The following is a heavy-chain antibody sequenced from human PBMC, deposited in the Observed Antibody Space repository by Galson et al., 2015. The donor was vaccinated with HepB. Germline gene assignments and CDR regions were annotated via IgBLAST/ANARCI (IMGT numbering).Heavy chain of an antibody. J-gene: IGHJ4*02. Sequence: SVKVSCKASGGTFSSYAISWVRQAPGQGLEWMGGIIPIFGTANYAQKFQGRVTITADESTSTAYMELSSLRSEDTAVYYCARGGRGSTSCYECPQFDYWGQGTLVTVSS. CDR2: IIPIFGTA. D-gene: IGHD2-2*01. CDR3: ARGGRGSTSCYECPQFDY. V-gene: IGHV1-69*13. CDR1: GGTFSSYA.